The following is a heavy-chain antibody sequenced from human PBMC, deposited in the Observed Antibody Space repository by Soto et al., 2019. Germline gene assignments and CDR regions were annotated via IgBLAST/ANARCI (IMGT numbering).Heavy chain of an antibody. V-gene: IGHV4-59*02. D-gene: IGHD5-12*01. CDR2: IYYSGST. CDR3: AKGRGYDYSGWFDP. CDR1: GDAVTSYY. Sequence: QVQLQESGPGLVKPSETLSLTCTVSGDAVTSYYWTWIRRPPGKGLERIGYIYYSGSTVYNPTLESRVTISLDTSKNQFSLNLSSVTAADTAVYYCAKGRGYDYSGWFDPWVREPCSPSPQ. J-gene: IGHJ5*02.